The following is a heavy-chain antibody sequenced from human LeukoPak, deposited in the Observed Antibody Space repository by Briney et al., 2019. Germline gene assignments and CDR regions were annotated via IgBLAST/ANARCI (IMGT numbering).Heavy chain of an antibody. Sequence: PGGSLRLSCAASGFTFTYYAMHWVRQAPGKGLEWVSVVSNDGSNQDYTDSVKGRFIISRDDSKSTVYLQMDSLRAEDTAVYYCVRDGYAFDVWGQGTMVTVSS. D-gene: IGHD5-12*01. J-gene: IGHJ3*01. CDR2: VSNDGSNQ. CDR3: VRDGYAFDV. CDR1: GFTFTYYA. V-gene: IGHV3-30-3*01.